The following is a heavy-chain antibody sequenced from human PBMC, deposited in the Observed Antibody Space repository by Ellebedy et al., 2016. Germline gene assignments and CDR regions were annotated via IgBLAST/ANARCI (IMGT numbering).Heavy chain of an antibody. V-gene: IGHV1-18*01. CDR2: ISAYNGNT. CDR1: GYTFTSYG. Sequence: ASVKVSCKASGYTFTSYGISWVRQAPGQGLEWMGWISAYNGNTKYSQKFQDRVTITRDTSASTAYMELSSLRSEDTAVYYCARGAYNYYGMDVWGQGTTVTVSS. CDR3: ARGAYNYYGMDV. J-gene: IGHJ6*02.